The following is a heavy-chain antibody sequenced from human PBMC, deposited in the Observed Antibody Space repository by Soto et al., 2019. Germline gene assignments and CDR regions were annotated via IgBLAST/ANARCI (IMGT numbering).Heavy chain of an antibody. V-gene: IGHV1-3*01. D-gene: IGHD2-8*01. Sequence: QVQLVQSGAEVKKPGASVKGSCKASGYTFTSYAMHWVRQAPGQRLEWMGWINAGNGNTKYSQKFQGRVTITRDPPASTAYMELSSLRSEDTAVYYCARDLGYCTTGVCEGWFDPWGQGTLVTVSA. CDR1: GYTFTSYA. CDR2: INAGNGNT. J-gene: IGHJ5*02. CDR3: ARDLGYCTTGVCEGWFDP.